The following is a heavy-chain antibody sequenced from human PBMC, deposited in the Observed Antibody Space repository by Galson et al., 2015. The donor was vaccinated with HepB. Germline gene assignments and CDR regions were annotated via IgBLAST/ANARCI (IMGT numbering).Heavy chain of an antibody. CDR3: AREPSGPNVLRYFDWPQGVDYFDY. CDR1: GFTFSSYA. J-gene: IGHJ4*02. CDR2: ISSSSSYI. V-gene: IGHV3-21*01. Sequence: SLRLSCAASGFTFSSYAMTWVRQAPGRGLEWVSSISSSSSYIYYADSVKGRFTISRDNAKNSLYLQMNSLRAEDTAVYYCAREPSGPNVLRYFDWPQGVDYFDYWGQGTLVTVSS. D-gene: IGHD3-9*01.